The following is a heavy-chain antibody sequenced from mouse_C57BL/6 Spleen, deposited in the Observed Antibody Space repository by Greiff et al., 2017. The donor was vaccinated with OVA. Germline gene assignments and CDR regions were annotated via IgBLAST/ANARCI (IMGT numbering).Heavy chain of an antibody. CDR3: TRIYYDYDGGFAY. D-gene: IGHD2-4*01. CDR1: GFTFSDAW. V-gene: IGHV6-6*01. Sequence: DVQLQESGGGLVQPGGSMKLSCAASGFTFSDAWMDWVRQSPEKGLEWVAEIRNKANNHATYYAESVKGRFTISRDDSKSSVYLQMNSLRAEDTGIYYCTRIYYDYDGGFAYWGQGTLVTVSA. J-gene: IGHJ3*01. CDR2: IRNKANNHAT.